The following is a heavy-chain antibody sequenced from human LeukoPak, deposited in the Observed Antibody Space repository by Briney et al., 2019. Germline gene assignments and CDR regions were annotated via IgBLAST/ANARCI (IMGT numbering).Heavy chain of an antibody. CDR3: ARDQDYYGSGSYGPDY. D-gene: IGHD3-10*01. CDR2: IYQSGST. J-gene: IGHJ4*02. CDR1: GYSITSGYY. V-gene: IGHV4-38-2*02. Sequence: SETLSLTCTVSGYSITSGYYWGWIRQPPGKVLEWIGSIYQSGSTFYNPSLKSRVTISVDTSKNQFSLKLSSVTAADTAVYYCARDQDYYGSGSYGPDYWGQGTLVTVSS.